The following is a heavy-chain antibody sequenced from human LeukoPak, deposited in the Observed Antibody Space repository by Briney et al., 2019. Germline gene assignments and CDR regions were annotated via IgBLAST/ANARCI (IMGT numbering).Heavy chain of an antibody. CDR1: GFTFGDYA. Sequence: GGSLRLSCTASGFTFGDYAMSWVRQAPGKGLEWVAVISYDGSNKYYADSVKDRFTISRDNSKNTLYLQMNSLRAEDTAVYYCAKDDQHYGDYPGWFDPWGQGTLVTVSS. CDR2: ISYDGSNK. V-gene: IGHV3-30*04. J-gene: IGHJ5*02. CDR3: AKDDQHYGDYPGWFDP. D-gene: IGHD4-17*01.